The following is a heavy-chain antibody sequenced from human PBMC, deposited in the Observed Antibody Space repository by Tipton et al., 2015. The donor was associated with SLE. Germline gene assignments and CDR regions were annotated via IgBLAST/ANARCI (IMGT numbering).Heavy chain of an antibody. CDR2: IYNSGST. J-gene: IGHJ3*02. CDR1: GGSIRSYY. D-gene: IGHD3-3*01. CDR3: ARVGADDI. Sequence: TLSLTCTVSGGSIRSYYWSWIRQPPGKGLEWIGYIYNSGSTNYNPSLKSRVTISVDTSKNQFSLKLSSVTAADTAVYYYARVGADDIWGQGTMVTVSS. V-gene: IGHV4-59*01.